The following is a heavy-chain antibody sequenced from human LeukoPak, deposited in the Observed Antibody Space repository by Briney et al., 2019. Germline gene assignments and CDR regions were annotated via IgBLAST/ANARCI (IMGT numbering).Heavy chain of an antibody. V-gene: IGHV3-21*01. CDR2: ISSGSSAI. D-gene: IGHD6-19*01. J-gene: IGHJ4*02. CDR1: GFTFTTYS. CDR3: AKDLSSGSRRAY. Sequence: GGSLRLSCEASGFTFTTYSMTWVRQAPGKGLEWVSIISSGSSAIFSADALKGRFTISRDDAKNLLYLDMNSLRAEDTGVYYCAKDLSSGSRRAYWGQGTLVTVSS.